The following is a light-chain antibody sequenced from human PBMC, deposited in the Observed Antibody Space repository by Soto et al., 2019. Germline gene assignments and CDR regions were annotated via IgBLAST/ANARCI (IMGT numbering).Light chain of an antibody. CDR3: MLAYSSVRV. J-gene: IGLJ1*01. Sequence: QAVVTQEPSVTVSPGGRVTLTCGSNTGPVTSGHNPCWIQQKPGQGPRTLIYDTNMKHSWTPARFSASLLGDKAALTLSGAQPDDEAEYYCMLAYSSVRVFGPGTKVTVL. CDR1: TGPVTSGHN. CDR2: DTN. V-gene: IGLV7-46*01.